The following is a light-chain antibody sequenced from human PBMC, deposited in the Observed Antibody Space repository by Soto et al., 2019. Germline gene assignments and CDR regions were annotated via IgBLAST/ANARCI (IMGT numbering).Light chain of an antibody. CDR1: QSIANY. CDR3: QQANSFPLT. Sequence: DIQMTQSPSSLSASVGDRVTITCRASQSIANYLHWYQQKPGKAPKLLIYAASSLLSGVPSRFSGSGSVTDFTLSISSLQPEDVATYYCQQANSFPLTFGGGTKVEIK. J-gene: IGKJ4*01. V-gene: IGKV1-39*01. CDR2: AAS.